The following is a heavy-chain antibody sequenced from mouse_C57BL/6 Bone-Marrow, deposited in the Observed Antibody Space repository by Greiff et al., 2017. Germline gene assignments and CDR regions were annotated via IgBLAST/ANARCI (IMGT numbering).Heavy chain of an antibody. CDR3: ARSNSKRAYYFDY. CDR1: GYSFTGYY. Sequence: VQLKQSGPELVKPGASVKISCKASGYSFTGYYMNWVKQSPEKSLEWIGEINPSTGGTTYNQKFKAKATLTVDKSSSTAYMQLKSLTSEDSAVYYSARSNSKRAYYFDYWGQGTTLTVSS. D-gene: IGHD2-5*01. V-gene: IGHV1-42*01. J-gene: IGHJ2*01. CDR2: INPSTGGT.